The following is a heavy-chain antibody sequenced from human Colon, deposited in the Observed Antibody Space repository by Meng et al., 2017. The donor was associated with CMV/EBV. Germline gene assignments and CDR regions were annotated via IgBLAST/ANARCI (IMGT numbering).Heavy chain of an antibody. J-gene: IGHJ4*02. Sequence: SCESSGFTFSNHAMHWFRQAPGKGLDWVAFMRFDGSITYYAQSVKGRFTISRDNSRNTLYLQMDSLRDEDSAVYYCAKDRGSRSPDYWGQGTLVTVSS. D-gene: IGHD2-2*01. CDR3: AKDRGSRSPDY. CDR2: MRFDGSIT. CDR1: GFTFSNHA. V-gene: IGHV3-30*02.